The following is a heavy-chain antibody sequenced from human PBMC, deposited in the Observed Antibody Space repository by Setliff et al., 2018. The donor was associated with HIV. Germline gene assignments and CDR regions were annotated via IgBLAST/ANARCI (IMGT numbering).Heavy chain of an antibody. CDR1: GGSVSSGSYY. CDR3: ARHYGAVKSVVTVVAKYFPH. D-gene: IGHD2-21*02. CDR2: LYFTGST. Sequence: SETLSLTCSVSGGSVSSGSYYWGWIRQPPGKGLEWIGTLYFTGSTYYNPSLKSRITISVDTSKNQFSLRLTSVTAADTAMYYCARHYGAVKSVVTVVAKYFPHWGQGTLVTVSS. J-gene: IGHJ1*01. V-gene: IGHV4-39*01.